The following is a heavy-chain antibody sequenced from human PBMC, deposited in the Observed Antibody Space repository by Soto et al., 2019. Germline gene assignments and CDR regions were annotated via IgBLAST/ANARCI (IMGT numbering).Heavy chain of an antibody. CDR2: INAGNVNT. CDR3: ARGPDLSAAGTDYYYGMDV. Sequence: ASPKFSCTASGYTLTSYAMHWPRQAPGQGLEWMGWINAGNVNTKYSQKFQGRVTITRNTSASTAYMELSSLRSEDTAVYYCARGPDLSAAGTDYYYGMDVWGQGTTVTVSS. D-gene: IGHD6-13*01. V-gene: IGHV1-3*01. CDR1: GYTLTSYA. J-gene: IGHJ6*02.